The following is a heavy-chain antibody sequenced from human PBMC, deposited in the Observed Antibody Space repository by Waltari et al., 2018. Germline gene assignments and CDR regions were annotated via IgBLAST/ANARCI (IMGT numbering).Heavy chain of an antibody. CDR1: GFDFSNSD. J-gene: IGHJ4*02. V-gene: IGHV3-48*01. CDR3: TGGHHDY. Sequence: EVQLVESGGGLVQPGGSLRLSCAASGFDFSNSDMNWVRQAPGKGLGWISYNSGRTGVKYHADSVKGRFTISRDIAKNSVQLQMNSLRAEDTALYYCTGGHHDYWGQGTLVTVSS. CDR2: NSGRTGVK.